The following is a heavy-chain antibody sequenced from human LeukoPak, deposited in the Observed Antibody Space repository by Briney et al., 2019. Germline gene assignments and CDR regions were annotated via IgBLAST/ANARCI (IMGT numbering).Heavy chain of an antibody. CDR3: ARGYGSGKNPMPFDY. CDR2: INHSGST. CDR1: GGSFSGYY. Sequence: SETLSLTCAVYGGSFSGYYWSWIRQPPGKGLEWIGEINHSGSTNYNPSLKSRVTISVDTSKNQFSLKLSSVTAADTAVYYCARGYGSGKNPMPFDYWGQGTLVTVSS. D-gene: IGHD3-10*01. V-gene: IGHV4-34*01. J-gene: IGHJ4*02.